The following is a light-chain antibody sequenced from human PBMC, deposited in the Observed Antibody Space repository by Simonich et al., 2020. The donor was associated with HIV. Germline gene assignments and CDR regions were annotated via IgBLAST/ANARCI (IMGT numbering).Light chain of an antibody. J-gene: IGKJ4*01. V-gene: IGKV1-33*01. CDR3: QQYDNLPLT. CDR1: PDIGNY. CDR2: DAS. Sequence: DIQLTQSPSSLSASVGDRVTIPCQASPDIGNYLNWYQQKPGKAPKLLIYDASNLETGVPSRFSGSGSGTDFTFTISSLQPEDIATYYCQQYDNLPLTFGGGTKVEIK.